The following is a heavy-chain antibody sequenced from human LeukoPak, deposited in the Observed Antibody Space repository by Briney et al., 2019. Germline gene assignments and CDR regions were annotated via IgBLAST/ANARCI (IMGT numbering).Heavy chain of an antibody. CDR3: ARDLYYYDSSDAFDI. CDR1: GYTFTSYG. D-gene: IGHD3-22*01. Sequence: ASVKVSCKASGYTFTSYGISWVRQAPGQGLEWMGWISAYNGNTNYAQKFQGRITMTTDTSTSTVYMELRSLRSEDTAVYYCARDLYYYDSSDAFDIWGQGTMVTVSS. J-gene: IGHJ3*02. V-gene: IGHV1-18*01. CDR2: ISAYNGNT.